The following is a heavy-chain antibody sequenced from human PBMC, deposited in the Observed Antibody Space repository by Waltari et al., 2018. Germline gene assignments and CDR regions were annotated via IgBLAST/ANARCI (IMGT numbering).Heavy chain of an antibody. Sequence: EIHLLESGGGLVQPGGPVRLCCTGSGFRIRYFWVHWVRLTPGKGVGGVSRIDGDGTTTTYADSVKGRFTISRDNAKNTVYLDMSSLRVEDTAVYFCTRDWRHMAFDYWGQGTRVTVSS. J-gene: IGHJ4*02. CDR1: GFRIRYFW. CDR3: TRDWRHMAFDY. D-gene: IGHD1-1*01. CDR2: IDGDGTTT. V-gene: IGHV3-74*01.